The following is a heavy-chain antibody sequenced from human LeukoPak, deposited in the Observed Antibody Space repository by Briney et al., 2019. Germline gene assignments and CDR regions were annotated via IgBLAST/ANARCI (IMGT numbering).Heavy chain of an antibody. Sequence: SDTLSLTCSVSGGSMSSSSYYWSWMRQPPGKGLEWIGGIYYSGSTYYNPSLKSRVTISVDTSKNQFSLKLSSVTAADTAVYYCARRGLAGPPDYWGLGTLVTVSS. CDR3: ARRGLAGPPDY. J-gene: IGHJ4*02. CDR2: IYYSGST. V-gene: IGHV4-39*01. D-gene: IGHD6-13*01. CDR1: GGSMSSSSYY.